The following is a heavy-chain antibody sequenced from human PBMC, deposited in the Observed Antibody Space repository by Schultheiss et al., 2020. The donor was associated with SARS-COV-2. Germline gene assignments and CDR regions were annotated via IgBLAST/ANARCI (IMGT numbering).Heavy chain of an antibody. V-gene: IGHV4-59*12. J-gene: IGHJ4*02. D-gene: IGHD4-11*01. Sequence: SETLSLTCTVSGGSISSYYWSWIRQPPGKGLEWIGYIYYSGSTNYNPSLKSRVTISVDTSKNQFSLKLSSVTAADTAVYYCARVIYSNYEDYWGQGTLVTVSS. CDR3: ARVIYSNYEDY. CDR1: GGSISSYY. CDR2: IYYSGST.